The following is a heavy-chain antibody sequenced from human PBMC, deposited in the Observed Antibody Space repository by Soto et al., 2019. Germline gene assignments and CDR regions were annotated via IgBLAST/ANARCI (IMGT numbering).Heavy chain of an antibody. V-gene: IGHV1-18*04. J-gene: IGHJ3*02. D-gene: IGHD3-16*01. Sequence: ASXKVSCKTACYTFTTHGINWVRQAPGQGLEGIGWINPYRDNTNHAQKLQARVTMTTDTPTSTAYMDLGSLTSDDTAVYYCARDRVGGIGGDAFDIWGKGKMVPVS. CDR2: INPYRDNT. CDR3: ARDRVGGIGGDAFDI. CDR1: CYTFTTHG.